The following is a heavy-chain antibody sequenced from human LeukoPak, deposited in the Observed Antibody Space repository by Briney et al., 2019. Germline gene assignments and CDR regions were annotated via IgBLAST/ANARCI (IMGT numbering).Heavy chain of an antibody. CDR3: ARDRGGTGDFDY. V-gene: IGHV1-3*01. CDR1: GYTFTGYA. CDR2: INAGNGNT. D-gene: IGHD1-1*01. Sequence: ASVKVSCKASGYTFTGYAIHWVRQAPGQRLEWMGWINAGNGNTKYSQKFQGRVTITRDTSASTVYMELSSLRSEDTAVYYCARDRGGTGDFDYWGQGTLVTVSS. J-gene: IGHJ4*02.